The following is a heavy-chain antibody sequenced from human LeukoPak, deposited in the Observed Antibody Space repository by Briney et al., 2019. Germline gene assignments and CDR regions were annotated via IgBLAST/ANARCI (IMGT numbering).Heavy chain of an antibody. CDR1: GFTFSTFA. CDR2: IFPTGGEI. CDR3: VTYRQVMLPFEA. J-gene: IGHJ5*02. Sequence: QAGGSLRLSCAASGFTFSTFAMLWVRQPRGRGLEWVSSIFPTGGEIHYADSVRGRFTISRDNSKSTLALQMNNLRAEDTAIYYCVTYRQVMLPFEAWGQGTLVTVSS. V-gene: IGHV3-23*01. D-gene: IGHD5-18*01.